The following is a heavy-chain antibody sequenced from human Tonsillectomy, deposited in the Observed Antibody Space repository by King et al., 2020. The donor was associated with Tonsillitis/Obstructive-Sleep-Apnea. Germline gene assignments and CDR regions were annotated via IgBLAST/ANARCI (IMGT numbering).Heavy chain of an antibody. CDR1: GFSLSTSGVG. D-gene: IGHD5-12*01. Sequence: ITLKESGPTLVKPPQTLTLTCTFSGFSLSTSGVGVGWIRQPPGKALEWLALIYWDDDKRYSPSLKSRLTITKDTSKNQVVLTMTNMDPVDTATYCAHRPRRWLRESPSFDYWGQGTLVTVSS. J-gene: IGHJ4*02. V-gene: IGHV2-5*02. CDR3: AHRPRRWLRESPSFDY. CDR2: IYWDDDK.